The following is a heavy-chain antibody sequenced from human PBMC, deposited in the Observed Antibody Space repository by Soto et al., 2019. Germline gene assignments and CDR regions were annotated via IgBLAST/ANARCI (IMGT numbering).Heavy chain of an antibody. Sequence: PGGSLRLSCAASGFTFSSYAMHWVRQAPGKGLEWVAVISYDGSNKYYADSVKGRFTISGDNSKNTLYLQMNSLRAEDTAVYYCARDNLFIGGEYYYGMDVWGQGTPVTVSS. CDR1: GFTFSSYA. J-gene: IGHJ6*02. CDR3: ARDNLFIGGEYYYGMDV. CDR2: ISYDGSNK. D-gene: IGHD3-16*02. V-gene: IGHV3-30-3*01.